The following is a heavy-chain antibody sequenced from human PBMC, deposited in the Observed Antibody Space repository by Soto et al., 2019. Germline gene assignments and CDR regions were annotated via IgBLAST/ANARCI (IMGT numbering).Heavy chain of an antibody. V-gene: IGHV3-33*01. Sequence: QVQLMESEGGVVQPGRSLRLSCAASGFTFSSYGMHWVCQAPGKGLEWVAVIWYDGRNKFYADSVKGRFTISRDNSKNTLYLQMNSLRAEDTAVYYCARVTDSSGWYWAFDIWGQGTMVTVSS. CDR2: IWYDGRNK. D-gene: IGHD6-19*01. CDR3: ARVTDSSGWYWAFDI. J-gene: IGHJ3*02. CDR1: GFTFSSYG.